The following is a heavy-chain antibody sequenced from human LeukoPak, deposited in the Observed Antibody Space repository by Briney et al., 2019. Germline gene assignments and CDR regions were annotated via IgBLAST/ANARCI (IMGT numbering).Heavy chain of an antibody. J-gene: IGHJ4*02. CDR1: GYTFIGYY. Sequence: ASVKVSCKASGYTFIGYYMHWVRQAPGQGLEWMGWIHPNSGDTNYAQSFQGRVTMTRDTSINTAHMELSRLRSNDTAIYYRAIHTGTNSFFDFWGQGTLVTVSS. D-gene: IGHD3-10*01. V-gene: IGHV1-2*02. CDR3: AIHTGTNSFFDF. CDR2: IHPNSGDT.